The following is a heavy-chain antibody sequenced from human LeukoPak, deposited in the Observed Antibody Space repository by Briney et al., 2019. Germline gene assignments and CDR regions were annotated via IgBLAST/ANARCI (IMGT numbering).Heavy chain of an antibody. D-gene: IGHD4-4*01. J-gene: IGHJ5*02. CDR2: ITYDGSNK. V-gene: IGHV3-30-3*01. CDR1: GFTFSSYA. Sequence: GGSLRLSCAASGFTFSSYAMHWVRQAPGKGLEWVAVITYDGSNKYYAASVKGRFTISRDNSNNTLYLQMNSLRAEDTAVYYCARAHSNYDWFDPWGQGTLVTVSS. CDR3: ARAHSNYDWFDP.